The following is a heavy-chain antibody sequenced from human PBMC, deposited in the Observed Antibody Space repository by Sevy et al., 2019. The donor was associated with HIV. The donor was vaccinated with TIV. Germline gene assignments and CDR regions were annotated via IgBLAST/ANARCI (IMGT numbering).Heavy chain of an antibody. J-gene: IGHJ5*02. CDR2: IYHSGST. Sequence: SETLSLTCAVSGGSISSGGYSWSWIRQPPGKGLEWIGYIYHSGSTYYNPSLKSRVTISVDRSKNQFSLKLSSVTAADTAVYYCARDSLTGRWFDPWGQGTLVTVSS. D-gene: IGHD7-27*01. V-gene: IGHV4-30-2*01. CDR1: GGSISSGGYS. CDR3: ARDSLTGRWFDP.